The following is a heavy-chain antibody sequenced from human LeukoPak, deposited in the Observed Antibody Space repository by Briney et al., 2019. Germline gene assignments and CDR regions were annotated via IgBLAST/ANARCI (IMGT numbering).Heavy chain of an antibody. J-gene: IGHJ4*02. CDR3: ARGHYGRDY. D-gene: IGHD4-17*01. Sequence: PGGSLRLSCAASGFTFCNPWMSWVRQAPGKGLEWVAHINLDGSEKYYVDSVKGRFTISRDNAKNSLYLQMNSLRADDTALYYCARGHYGRDYWGQGTLVTVSS. CDR1: GFTFCNPW. V-gene: IGHV3-7*04. CDR2: INLDGSEK.